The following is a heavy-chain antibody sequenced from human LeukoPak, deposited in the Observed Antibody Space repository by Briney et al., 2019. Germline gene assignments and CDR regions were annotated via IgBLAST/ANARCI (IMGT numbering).Heavy chain of an antibody. CDR2: IYSGGST. CDR3: AKDMPPNYYDSSGYYRGDAFDI. J-gene: IGHJ3*02. D-gene: IGHD3-22*01. CDR1: GFTVSSDY. V-gene: IGHV3-66*01. Sequence: GGSLRLSCAASGFTVSSDYMNWVRQAPGKGLEWVSLIYSGGSTYYADSVKGRFTISRDNSKNTLYLQMNSLRAEDTAVYYCAKDMPPNYYDSSGYYRGDAFDIWDQGTMVTVSS.